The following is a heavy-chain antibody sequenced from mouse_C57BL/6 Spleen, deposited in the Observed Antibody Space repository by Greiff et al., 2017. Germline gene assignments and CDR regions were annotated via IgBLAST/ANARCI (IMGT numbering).Heavy chain of an antibody. Sequence: VKLVESGPELVKPGASVKISCKASGYTFTDYYINWVKQRPGQGLEWIGWIFPGSGSTYYNEKFKGKATLTVDKSSSTAYMLLSSLTSEDSAVYFCARSSRDYDDAMDYWGQGTTVTVSS. CDR3: ARSSRDYDDAMDY. CDR1: GYTFTDYY. D-gene: IGHD2-4*01. J-gene: IGHJ4*01. CDR2: IFPGSGST. V-gene: IGHV1-75*01.